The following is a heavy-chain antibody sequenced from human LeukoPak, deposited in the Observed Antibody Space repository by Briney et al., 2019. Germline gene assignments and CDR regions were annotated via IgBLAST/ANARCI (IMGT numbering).Heavy chain of an antibody. Sequence: GGSLRLSCAASGFTFSGYYMTWIRQAPGRGLEWISYIYGSRSDTKYADSVKGRFTISRDNAKNSVYLLMTSLRAEDTAVYYCARRGTTYCTVDSCHPNWFDPWGQGTLVTVSS. CDR3: ARRGTTYCTVDSCHPNWFDP. V-gene: IGHV3-11*03. CDR2: IYGSRSDT. J-gene: IGHJ5*02. CDR1: GFTFSGYY. D-gene: IGHD2-15*01.